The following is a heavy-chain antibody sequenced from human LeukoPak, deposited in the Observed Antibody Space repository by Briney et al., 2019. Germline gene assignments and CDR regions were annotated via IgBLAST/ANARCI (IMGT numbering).Heavy chain of an antibody. Sequence: SETLSLTCAVSGGSISSGGYSWSWIRQPPGKGLEWIGYIYHSGSTYYNPSLKSRVTISVDRSKNQFSLKLSSVTAADTAVHYCARAPRGSQAFDIWGQGTMVTVSS. CDR1: GGSISSGGYS. V-gene: IGHV4-30-2*01. J-gene: IGHJ3*02. CDR2: IYHSGST. D-gene: IGHD3-10*01. CDR3: ARAPRGSQAFDI.